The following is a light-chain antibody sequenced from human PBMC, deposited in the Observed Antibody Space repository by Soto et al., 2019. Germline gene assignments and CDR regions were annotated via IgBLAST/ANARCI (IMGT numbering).Light chain of an antibody. Sequence: QSVLTQPPSVSGAPGQRVTICCTGSSSNIGAGYDVHWYQQLPGTAPKLLIYGNSNRPSGVPDRFSGSKSGTSASLAITGLQAEDEADYYCQSYDSSLSARYVFGTGTKLTVL. J-gene: IGLJ1*01. CDR1: SSNIGAGYD. CDR2: GNS. V-gene: IGLV1-40*01. CDR3: QSYDSSLSARYV.